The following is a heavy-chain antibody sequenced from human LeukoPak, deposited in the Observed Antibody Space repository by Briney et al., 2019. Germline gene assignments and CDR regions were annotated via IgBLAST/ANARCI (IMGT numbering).Heavy chain of an antibody. CDR1: GLTRSNYG. V-gene: IGHV3-23*01. CDR3: AKAIGGSSSSPPHM. Sequence: GGSLRLSCAASGLTRSNYGMSWVRQAPGKGLEWVSVVSGSGSETYSADSVKGRFTVSRDNSKNTLYLQMNSLRVEDTAVYFCAKAIGGSSSSPPHMWGQGTMVTVSS. CDR2: VSGSGSET. J-gene: IGHJ3*02. D-gene: IGHD2-15*01.